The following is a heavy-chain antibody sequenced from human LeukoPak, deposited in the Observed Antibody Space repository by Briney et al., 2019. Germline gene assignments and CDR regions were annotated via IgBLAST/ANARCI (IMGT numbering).Heavy chain of an antibody. D-gene: IGHD3-22*01. CDR2: ISGSGGST. CDR1: GFTFSSYA. CDR3: ARDGDYYDGSGYYPFDY. J-gene: IGHJ4*02. Sequence: AGGSLRLSCAASGFTFSSYAMSWVRQAPGKGLEWVSAISGSGGSTYYATSVKGRFTISRDNAKNSLYLQMNSLRAEDTAVYYCARDGDYYDGSGYYPFDYWGQGTLVTVSS. V-gene: IGHV3-23*01.